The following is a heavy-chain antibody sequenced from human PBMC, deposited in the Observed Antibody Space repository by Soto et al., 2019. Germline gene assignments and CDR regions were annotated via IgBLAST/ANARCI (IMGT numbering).Heavy chain of an antibody. D-gene: IGHD2-2*01. Sequence: QVQLVQSGAEVKKPGASVKVSCKASGYTFTSYDINWVRQATGQGLEWMGWMNPNSGNTGYAQKFQGRVTMTRNTSSSTAYMELSSLRSEDTAVYYCARGGYCSSTSCYDYYYYYYMDVWGKGTTVTVSS. J-gene: IGHJ6*03. CDR1: GYTFTSYD. V-gene: IGHV1-8*01. CDR2: MNPNSGNT. CDR3: ARGGYCSSTSCYDYYYYYYMDV.